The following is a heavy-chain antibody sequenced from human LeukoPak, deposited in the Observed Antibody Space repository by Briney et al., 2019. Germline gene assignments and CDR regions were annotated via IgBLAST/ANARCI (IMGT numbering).Heavy chain of an antibody. CDR2: MSPKSANT. CDR1: GYTFTSYD. Sequence: PEASVKVSCKASGYTFTSYDINWVRQASGQGLEWMGWMSPKSANTGYAQKFQGRVTITRDTSISTAYMELSSLTSEDTAVYYCARTPPGGLIDYWGQGTLVTVSS. D-gene: IGHD3-10*01. V-gene: IGHV1-8*03. CDR3: ARTPPGGLIDY. J-gene: IGHJ4*02.